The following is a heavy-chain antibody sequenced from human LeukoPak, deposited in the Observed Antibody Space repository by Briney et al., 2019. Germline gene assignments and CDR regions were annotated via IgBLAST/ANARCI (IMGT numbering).Heavy chain of an antibody. J-gene: IGHJ5*02. CDR3: ARGYSSSNWFDP. CDR2: IIPIFGTA. CDR1: GGTFSGYA. D-gene: IGHD6-6*01. V-gene: IGHV1-69*05. Sequence: ASVKVSCKASGGTFSGYAISWVRQAPGQGLEWMGGIIPIFGTANYTQKFQGRVTITTDESTSTAYMELSSLRSEDTAVYYCARGYSSSNWFDPWGQGTLVTVSS.